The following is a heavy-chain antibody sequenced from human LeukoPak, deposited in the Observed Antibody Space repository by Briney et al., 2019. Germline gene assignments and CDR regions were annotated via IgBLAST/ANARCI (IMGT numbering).Heavy chain of an antibody. D-gene: IGHD3-10*02. V-gene: IGHV3-33*08. CDR1: GFTFKNYG. J-gene: IGHJ6*03. CDR3: ARAGRKSRGVDLVRKKETGYYYYMDV. Sequence: PGRSLRLSCAASGFTFKNYGMHWVRQAPGKGLEWVAFIRYDGSNKYYADSVKGRFTISRDNSKNTLYLQMNSLRAEDTAVYYCARAGRKSRGVDLVRKKETGYYYYMDVWGKGTTVTVSS. CDR2: IRYDGSNK.